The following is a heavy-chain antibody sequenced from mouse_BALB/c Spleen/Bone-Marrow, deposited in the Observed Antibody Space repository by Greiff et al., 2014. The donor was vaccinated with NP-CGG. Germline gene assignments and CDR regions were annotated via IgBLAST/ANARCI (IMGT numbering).Heavy chain of an antibody. D-gene: IGHD1-1*01. V-gene: IGHV1-80*01. Sequence: QVQLKQSGAELVRPGSSVKISCKTSGYAFSFYWMNWVKQRPGQGLEWIGQIYPGDGDTNYNGKFKGKATLTADTSSGTAYMQLSSLTSEDSAVYFCARSVLSTDYWGQGTSLTVSS. J-gene: IGHJ2*02. CDR1: GYAFSFYW. CDR2: IYPGDGDT. CDR3: ARSVLSTDY.